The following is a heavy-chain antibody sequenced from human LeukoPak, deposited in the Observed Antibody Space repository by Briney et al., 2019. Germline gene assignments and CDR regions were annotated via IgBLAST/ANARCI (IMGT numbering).Heavy chain of an antibody. CDR1: GGTFSSYA. D-gene: IGHD5-24*01. CDR2: IIPIFGTA. V-gene: IGHV1-69*13. J-gene: IGHJ4*02. Sequence: SVKVSCKASGGTFSSYAISWVRQAPGQGLEWMGGIIPIFGTANYAQKFQGRVTITADESTSTAYMELSSLRSEDTAVYYCARDRRAGGYNTGPDYWGQGTLVTVSS. CDR3: ARDRRAGGYNTGPDY.